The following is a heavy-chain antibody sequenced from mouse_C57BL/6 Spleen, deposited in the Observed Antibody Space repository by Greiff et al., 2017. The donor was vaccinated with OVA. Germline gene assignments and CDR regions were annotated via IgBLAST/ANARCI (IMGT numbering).Heavy chain of an antibody. V-gene: IGHV1-55*01. Sequence: QVHVKQPGAELVKPGASVKMSCKASGYTFTSYWITWVKQRPGQGLEWIGDIYPGSGSTNYNEKFKSKATLTVDTSSSTAYMQLSSLTSEDSAVYYCARSKPRGYAMDYWGQGTSVTVSS. CDR2: IYPGSGST. CDR1: GYTFTSYW. J-gene: IGHJ4*01. CDR3: ARSKPRGYAMDY.